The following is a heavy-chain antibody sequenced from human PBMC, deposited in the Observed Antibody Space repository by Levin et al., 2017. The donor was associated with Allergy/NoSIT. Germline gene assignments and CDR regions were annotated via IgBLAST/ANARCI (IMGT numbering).Heavy chain of an antibody. CDR1: GGSISSGSYY. CDR2: IYTSGST. V-gene: IGHV4-61*02. CDR3: ASTYYYGSGSYNTLDY. D-gene: IGHD3-10*01. Sequence: SETLSLTCTVSGGSISSGSYYWSWIRQPAGKGLEWIGRIYTSGSTNYNPSLKSRVTISVDTSKNQFSLKLSSVTAADTAVYYCASTYYYGSGSYNTLDYWGQGTLVTVSS. J-gene: IGHJ4*02.